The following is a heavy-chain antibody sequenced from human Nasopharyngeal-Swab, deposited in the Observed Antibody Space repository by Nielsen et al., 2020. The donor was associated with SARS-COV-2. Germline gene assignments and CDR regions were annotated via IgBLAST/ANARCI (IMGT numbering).Heavy chain of an antibody. CDR2: ISASGAST. CDR3: AKEPTFYFDSSGYYLDY. D-gene: IGHD3-22*01. V-gene: IGHV3-23*01. J-gene: IGHJ4*02. CDR1: RFTFSSYA. Sequence: GESLKISCAASRFTFSSYAMSWVRQAPGKGLEWVSTISASGASTYYADSLKGRFTISRDNSKNTLYLQMNSLRPEDTAVYYCAKEPTFYFDSSGYYLDYWGQGTLVTVSS.